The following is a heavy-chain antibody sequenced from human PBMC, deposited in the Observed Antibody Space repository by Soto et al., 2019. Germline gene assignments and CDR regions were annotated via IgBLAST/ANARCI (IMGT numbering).Heavy chain of an antibody. CDR2: ISSSGSTI. CDR3: AKDGSSWSFNWFDP. Sequence: GGSLRLSCAASGFTFSDYYMSWIRQAPGKGLEWVSYISSSGSTIYYADSVKGRFTISRDNSKNTLYLQMNSLRADDTALYYCAKDGSSWSFNWFDPWGQGTLVTVSS. CDR1: GFTFSDYY. V-gene: IGHV3-11*01. D-gene: IGHD6-13*01. J-gene: IGHJ5*02.